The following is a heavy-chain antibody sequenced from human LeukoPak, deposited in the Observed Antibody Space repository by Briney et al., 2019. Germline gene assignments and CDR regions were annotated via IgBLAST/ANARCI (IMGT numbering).Heavy chain of an antibody. V-gene: IGHV3-21*01. J-gene: IGHJ4*02. CDR1: GFTFSSYS. Sequence: PGGSLRLSCAASGFTFSSYSMSRVRQAPGKGLEWVSFISSTSSYIYYADSVKGRFTISRDNAKNSLYLQMNSLRAEDTAVYYCARGYSYGSPYFDFWGQGSLVTVSS. CDR3: ARGYSYGSPYFDF. CDR2: ISSTSSYI. D-gene: IGHD5-18*01.